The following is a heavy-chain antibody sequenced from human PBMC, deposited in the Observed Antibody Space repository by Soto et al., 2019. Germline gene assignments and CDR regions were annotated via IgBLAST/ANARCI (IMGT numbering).Heavy chain of an antibody. D-gene: IGHD2-21*01. Sequence: QVQLQESGPRLVKPSQTLSLTCTVSGVSITRGGSYWGWIRQHPEKGLEWIGSIYYTGETFFNPSLDSRLSISTDTSKNQFSLKLTSVTAADTVIYYCAMSFVGAQSPTDYRGQGMLVTVSS. CDR2: IYYTGET. CDR3: AMSFVGAQSPTDY. J-gene: IGHJ4*02. CDR1: GVSITRGGSY. V-gene: IGHV4-31*03.